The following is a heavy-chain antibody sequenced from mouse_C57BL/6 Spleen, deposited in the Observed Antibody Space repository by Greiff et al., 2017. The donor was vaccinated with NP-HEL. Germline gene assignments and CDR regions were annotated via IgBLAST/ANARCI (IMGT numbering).Heavy chain of an antibody. CDR3: ARGGAQATFAY. V-gene: IGHV1-18*01. CDR2: INPNNGGT. CDR1: GYTFTDYN. Sequence: EVQLQQSGPELVKPGASVKIPCKASGYTFTDYNMDWVQQSHGKSHEWIGDINPNNGGTIYNQKFKGKATLTVDKSSSTAYMELRSLTSEDTAVYYCARGGAQATFAYWGQGTLVTVSA. D-gene: IGHD3-2*02. J-gene: IGHJ3*01.